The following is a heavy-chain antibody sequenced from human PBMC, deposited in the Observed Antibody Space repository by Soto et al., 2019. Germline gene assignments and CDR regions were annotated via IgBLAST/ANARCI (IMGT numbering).Heavy chain of an antibody. Sequence: VKVACKEYGYNFTSSYMKRVRQSPRQDLEWMGIINPSGGSTSYAQKFQGRVTTTTDTSTSTVYMELSRLRSEDTAVYYSASDLPHLYYGSCDDAYDIWGQRTIVTVTS. CDR1: GYNFTSSY. V-gene: IGHV1-46*01. D-gene: IGHD3-10*01. J-gene: IGHJ3*02. CDR3: ASDLPHLYYGSCDDAYDI. CDR2: INPSGGST.